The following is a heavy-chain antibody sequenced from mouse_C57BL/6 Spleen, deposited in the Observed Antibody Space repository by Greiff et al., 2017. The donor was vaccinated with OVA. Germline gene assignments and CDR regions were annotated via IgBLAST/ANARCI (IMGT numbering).Heavy chain of an antibody. J-gene: IGHJ1*03. CDR1: GYTFTSYW. Sequence: QVQLQQPGAELVMPGASVKLSCKASGYTFTSYWMHWVKQRPGQGLEWIGEIDPSDSYTNYNQKFKGKSTLTVDKSSSTAYMQLSSLTSEDSAVYYCARKDSNYPYGYFDVWGTGTTVTVSS. V-gene: IGHV1-69*01. CDR2: IDPSDSYT. CDR3: ARKDSNYPYGYFDV. D-gene: IGHD2-5*01.